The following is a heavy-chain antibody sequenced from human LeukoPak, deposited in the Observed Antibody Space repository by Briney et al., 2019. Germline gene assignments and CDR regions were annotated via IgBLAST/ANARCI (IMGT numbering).Heavy chain of an antibody. CDR1: GGSMSISDYY. CDR2: IYYSGST. CDR3: ARALLGGGSLDY. V-gene: IGHV4-31*03. D-gene: IGHD2-15*01. J-gene: IGHJ4*02. Sequence: PSETLSLTCTVSGGSMSISDYYWSWIRQLPGKGLEWIGYIYYSGSTYYNPSLKSRVTISVDTSKNQFSLKLSSVTAADTAVYYCARALLGGGSLDYWGQGTLVTVSS.